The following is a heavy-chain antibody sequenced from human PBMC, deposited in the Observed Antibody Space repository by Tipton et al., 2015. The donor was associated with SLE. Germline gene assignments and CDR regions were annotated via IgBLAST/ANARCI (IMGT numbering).Heavy chain of an antibody. Sequence: LRLSCAVYGGSFSGYYWSWIRQPPGKGLEWIGSVHYSGSTNYNASLKSRVTISVDTSKNQFSLKLSSVTAADTAVYYCSTQSSSGSFDYWGQGTLVTVSS. CDR3: STQSSSGSFDY. V-gene: IGHV4-59*01. D-gene: IGHD6-13*01. J-gene: IGHJ4*02. CDR2: VHYSGST. CDR1: GGSFSGYY.